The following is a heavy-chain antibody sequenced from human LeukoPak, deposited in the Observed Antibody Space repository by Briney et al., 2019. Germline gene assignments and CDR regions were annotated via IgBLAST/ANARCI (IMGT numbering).Heavy chain of an antibody. J-gene: IGHJ4*02. V-gene: IGHV3-74*01. CDR2: INRDGRST. CDR3: ARLDTAMVDY. Sequence: PGGSLRLSCAASGFTFTSYWMHWVRQAPGKGLVWVSRINRDGRSTSYGDSVTGRFTISRDNAKKSLYLQMNSLRAEDTALYYCARLDTAMVDYWGQGTLVTVSS. D-gene: IGHD5-18*01. CDR1: GFTFTSYW.